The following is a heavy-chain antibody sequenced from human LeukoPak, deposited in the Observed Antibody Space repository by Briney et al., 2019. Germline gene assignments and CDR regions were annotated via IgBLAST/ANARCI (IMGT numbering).Heavy chain of an antibody. CDR3: ASAHYYGSGSYYKPPKYYFDY. CDR2: INHSGST. D-gene: IGHD3-10*01. J-gene: IGHJ4*02. V-gene: IGHV4-34*01. Sequence: SETLSLTCAVYGGSFSGYYWSWIRQPPGKGLEWIGEINHSGSTNYNPSLKSRVTISVDTSKNQFSLKLSSVTAADTAVYYCASAHYYGSGSYYKPPKYYFDYWGQGTLVTVSS. CDR1: GGSFSGYY.